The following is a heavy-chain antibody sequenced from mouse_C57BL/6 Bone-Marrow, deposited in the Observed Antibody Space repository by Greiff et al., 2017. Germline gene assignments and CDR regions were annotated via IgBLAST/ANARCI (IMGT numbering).Heavy chain of an antibody. J-gene: IGHJ2*01. CDR1: GYTFTNYW. CDR2: IYPGGGYT. Sequence: VKLVESGAELVRPGTSVKMSCKASGYTFTNYWIGWAKQRPGHGLEWIGDIYPGGGYTNYNEKFKGKATLTADKSSSTAYMQFSSLTSEDSAIYYCARRGTYYFDYWGQGTTLTVSS. CDR3: ARRGTYYFDY. V-gene: IGHV1-63*01. D-gene: IGHD2-14*01.